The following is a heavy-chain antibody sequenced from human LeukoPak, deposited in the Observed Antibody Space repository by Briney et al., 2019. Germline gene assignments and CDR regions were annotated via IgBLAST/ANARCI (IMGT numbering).Heavy chain of an antibody. Sequence: PGGSLRLSCAASGATLGDDYMSWFRQAPGKGLEWVAYISRSGNTIYYAVSVKGRFTISRDEAENSLFLQMNSLRAEDTAVYYCARQAYDAFDIWGQGTMVTVS. CDR1: GATLGDDY. CDR3: ARQAYDAFDI. CDR2: ISRSGNTI. V-gene: IGHV3-11*04. J-gene: IGHJ3*02.